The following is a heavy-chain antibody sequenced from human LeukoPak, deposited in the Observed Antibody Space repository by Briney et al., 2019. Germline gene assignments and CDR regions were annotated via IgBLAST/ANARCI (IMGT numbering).Heavy chain of an antibody. CDR1: GFTFSSYA. D-gene: IGHD2-2*01. CDR3: AKSRRRCGSSTSCTFDY. J-gene: IGHJ4*02. Sequence: GGSLRLSCAASGFTFSSYAMRWVRQAPGKGLEWVSAIWGGGGSTYYADSVKGRFTISRDNSKNTLYLQMNSLRAEDTAVYYCAKSRRRCGSSTSCTFDYWGQGTLVTVSS. V-gene: IGHV3-23*01. CDR2: IWGGGGST.